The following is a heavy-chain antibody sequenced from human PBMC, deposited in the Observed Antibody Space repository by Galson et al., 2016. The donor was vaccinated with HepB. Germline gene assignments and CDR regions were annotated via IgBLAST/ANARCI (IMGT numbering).Heavy chain of an antibody. Sequence: LSLTRTVSGGSISSGGYYWSWIRQHPGKGLEWIGYIYCSGSTYYNPSLKSRVSISVDTSKNQFSLRLSSVTAADTAVYYCARDRSSGSGNFGYWGQGTMVTVSS. CDR1: GGSISSGGYY. D-gene: IGHD3-10*01. CDR3: ARDRSSGSGNFGY. J-gene: IGHJ3*01. V-gene: IGHV4-31*03. CDR2: IYCSGST.